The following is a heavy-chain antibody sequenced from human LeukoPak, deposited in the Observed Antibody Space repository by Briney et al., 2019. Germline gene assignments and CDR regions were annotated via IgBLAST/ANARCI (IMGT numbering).Heavy chain of an antibody. J-gene: IGHJ5*02. CDR3: ARDSDSRIAARSWFDP. D-gene: IGHD6-6*01. Sequence: GGSLRLSCAASGFTPSSYLMHCVCQAPGKGLVWVSRISSDGSSTSYADSVKGRFTISRDNAKNTLYLQMNSLRAEDTAVYYCARDSDSRIAARSWFDPWGQGTLVTVSS. CDR2: ISSDGSST. CDR1: GFTPSSYL. V-gene: IGHV3-74*01.